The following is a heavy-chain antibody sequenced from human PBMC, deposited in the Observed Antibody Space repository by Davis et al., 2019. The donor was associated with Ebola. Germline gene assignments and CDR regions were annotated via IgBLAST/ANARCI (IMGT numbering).Heavy chain of an antibody. CDR2: IYYSGST. CDR1: GGSISSYY. D-gene: IGHD3-10*01. J-gene: IGHJ4*02. CDR3: ARDRRGSWTVDY. V-gene: IGHV4-59*01. Sequence: SETLSLTCTVSGGSISSYYWNWIRQPPGMGLEWIGSIYYSGSTDYNPSLKTRISMSIDTSKNQFSLKVHSVTAADTAVYYCARDRRGSWTVDYWGQGTPVTVSS.